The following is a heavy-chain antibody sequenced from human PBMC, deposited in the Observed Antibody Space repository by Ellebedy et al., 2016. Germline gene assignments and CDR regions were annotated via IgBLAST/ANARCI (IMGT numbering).Heavy chain of an antibody. D-gene: IGHD3-16*01. Sequence: SETLSLTXIVSGDSINSGGYYWSWIRQPAGKGLEWIGRIYTSGNSIYNPSLKSRVSMSVDTSNNHFSLELTSVTAADTAVYYCATLTIPGGSDFWGQGTLVTVSS. V-gene: IGHV4-61*02. CDR1: GDSINSGGYY. CDR3: ATLTIPGGSDF. CDR2: IYTSGNS. J-gene: IGHJ4*02.